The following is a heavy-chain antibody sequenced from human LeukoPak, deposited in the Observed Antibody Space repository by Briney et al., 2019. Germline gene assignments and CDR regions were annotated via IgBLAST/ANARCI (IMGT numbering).Heavy chain of an antibody. J-gene: IGHJ4*02. CDR1: GFTFSNYG. CDR3: AKEGIKESPREFDY. D-gene: IGHD1-26*01. CDR2: ISGNSDTT. Sequence: GGSLRLSCAASGFTFSNYGMNWVRQAPGKGLEWVSVISGNSDTTYYADSVKGRFTISRDNSKNTLYLQMNSLRVEDMAVYYCAKEGIKESPREFDYWGQGSLVTVSS. V-gene: IGHV3-23*01.